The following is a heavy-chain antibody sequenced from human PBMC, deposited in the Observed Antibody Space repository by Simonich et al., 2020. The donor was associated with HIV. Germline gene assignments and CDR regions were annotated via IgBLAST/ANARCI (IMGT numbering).Heavy chain of an antibody. CDR3: ARTYYYDSSGYYPYFDY. J-gene: IGHJ4*02. V-gene: IGHV5-51*01. CDR1: GYSFTSYW. D-gene: IGHD3-22*01. Sequence: EVQLVQSGAEVKKPGESLKISCKGSGYSFTSYWIGWVRQMPGKGLEWMGIIYPGDSDTRYSPSCQGQVTISADKSISTAYLQWSSLKASDTAMYYCARTYYYDSSGYYPYFDYWGQGTLVTVSS. CDR2: IYPGDSDT.